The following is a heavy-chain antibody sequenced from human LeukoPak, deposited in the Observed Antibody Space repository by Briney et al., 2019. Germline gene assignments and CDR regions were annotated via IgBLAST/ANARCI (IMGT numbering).Heavy chain of an antibody. CDR2: IYYSGST. V-gene: IGHV4-39*07. CDR3: ARGVAVHLWYFDY. CDR1: GGSISSSSYY. J-gene: IGHJ4*02. D-gene: IGHD2-15*01. Sequence: SETLSLTCTVSGGSISSSSYYWGWIRQPPGKGLEWIGSIYYSGSTYYNPSLKRRFTISVDTSKNQFSLKLSSVTAADTAVYYCARGVAVHLWYFDYWGKGTLVTVSS.